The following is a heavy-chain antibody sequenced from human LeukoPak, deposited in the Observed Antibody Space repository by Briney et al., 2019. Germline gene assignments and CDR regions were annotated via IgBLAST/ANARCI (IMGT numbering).Heavy chain of an antibody. J-gene: IGHJ5*02. D-gene: IGHD3-9*01. CDR1: GFTYGDYA. CDR3: TRNQYYDILTGYYGLGWFDP. Sequence: GGSLRLSCTASGFTYGDYAMSWVRQAPGKGLEWVGFIRSKAYGGTTEYAASVKGRFTISRDDSKSIAYLQMNSLKTEDTAVYYCTRNQYYDILTGYYGLGWFDPWGQGTLVTVSS. V-gene: IGHV3-49*04. CDR2: IRSKAYGGTT.